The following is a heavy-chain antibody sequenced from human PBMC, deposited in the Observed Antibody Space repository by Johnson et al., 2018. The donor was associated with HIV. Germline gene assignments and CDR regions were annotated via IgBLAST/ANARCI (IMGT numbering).Heavy chain of an antibody. CDR2: ISYDGSNK. D-gene: IGHD1-26*01. CDR3: ARARLGELLWAFDI. V-gene: IGHV3-30*04. Sequence: VQLVESGGGLVKPGRSLRLSCAASGFTFSSYAMHWVRQAPGKGLEWVAVISYDGSNKYYADSVKGRFTISRDNSKNTLYLQMNSLRAEDTAVYYCARARLGELLWAFDIWGQGTMVTVSS. CDR1: GFTFSSYA. J-gene: IGHJ3*02.